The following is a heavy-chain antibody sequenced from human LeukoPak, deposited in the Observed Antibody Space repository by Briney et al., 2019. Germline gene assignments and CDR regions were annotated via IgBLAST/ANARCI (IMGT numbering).Heavy chain of an antibody. D-gene: IGHD3-3*01. CDR3: AAYDFWSPNWFDP. CDR1: GYTFTGYY. V-gene: IGHV1-2*02. J-gene: IGHJ5*02. CDR2: INPNSGGT. Sequence: ASVKVSCKASGYTFTGYYMHWVRQAPGQGLEWMGWINPNSGGTNYAQKFQGRVTMTRDTSISTAYMELSRLRSDDTAVYYCAAYDFWSPNWFDPWGQGTLVTVSS.